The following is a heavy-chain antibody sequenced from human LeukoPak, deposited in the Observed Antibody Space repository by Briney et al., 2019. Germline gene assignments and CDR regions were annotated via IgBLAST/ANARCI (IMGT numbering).Heavy chain of an antibody. CDR3: ARHVVAVGFDY. J-gene: IGHJ4*02. CDR2: ISWNSGSI. D-gene: IGHD3-22*01. Sequence: SLRLSCAASGFTFDDYAMHWVRQAPGKGLEWVSGISWNSGSIGYADSVKGRFTISRDNAKNSLYLQMNSLRAEDTALYYCARHVVAVGFDYWGQGTLVTVSS. CDR1: GFTFDDYA. V-gene: IGHV3-9*01.